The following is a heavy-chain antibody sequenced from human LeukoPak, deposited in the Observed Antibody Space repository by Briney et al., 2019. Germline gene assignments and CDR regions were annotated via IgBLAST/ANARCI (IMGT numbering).Heavy chain of an antibody. Sequence: PGGSLRLSCAASGFTFSNYAMNWARQAPGNGLAWVSSISGSGGSTYYADSVRGRFTISRDNSKNTLYLQMNSLRAEDTAVYYCAKGPTRNYYGSGSQFDYWGQGTLVTVSS. V-gene: IGHV3-23*01. J-gene: IGHJ4*02. CDR2: ISGSGGST. D-gene: IGHD3-10*01. CDR1: GFTFSNYA. CDR3: AKGPTRNYYGSGSQFDY.